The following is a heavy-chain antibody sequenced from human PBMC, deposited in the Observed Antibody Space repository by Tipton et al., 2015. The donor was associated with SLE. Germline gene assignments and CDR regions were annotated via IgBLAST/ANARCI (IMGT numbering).Heavy chain of an antibody. Sequence: TLSLTCTVSGGSISSSSYYWGWIRQPPGKGLEWIGTIYYSGSTYYNPSPKRRVTISVDTSKNQFSLKLSSLTAADMAVYYCARHSPGATSNGAPADYYGLDVWGQGTTVTVSS. V-gene: IGHV4-39*01. CDR3: ARHSPGATSNGAPADYYGLDV. D-gene: IGHD1-26*01. CDR1: GGSISSSSYY. CDR2: IYYSGST. J-gene: IGHJ6*02.